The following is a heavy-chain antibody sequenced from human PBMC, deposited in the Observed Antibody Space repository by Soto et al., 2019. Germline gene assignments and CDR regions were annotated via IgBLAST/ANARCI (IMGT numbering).Heavy chain of an antibody. Sequence: SETLSLTCTVSGGSITTGTYSWGWIRQAPGKGLEWIGTIYHSGTTYDNPSLKSRVAISVDTSKNQFSLRLSSVTAADTAVYFCVRLLTGYYFIDYWXQGTLVTVSS. V-gene: IGHV4-39*01. CDR1: GGSITTGTYS. CDR2: IYHSGTT. J-gene: IGHJ4*02. CDR3: VRLLTGYYFIDY. D-gene: IGHD3-9*01.